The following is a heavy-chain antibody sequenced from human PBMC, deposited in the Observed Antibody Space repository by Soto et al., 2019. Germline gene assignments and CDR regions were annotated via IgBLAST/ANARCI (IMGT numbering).Heavy chain of an antibody. Sequence: QVQLQESGPGLVKPSETLSLTCTVSGGSISSYYWSWIRQPPGKGLEWIGYIYYSGSTNYNPSLKRRVTMTVDTSKIQFSLKLSSVTAADTAVYYCARTLLYYYGSGSYSWFDPWGQGTLVTVSS. D-gene: IGHD3-10*01. CDR3: ARTLLYYYGSGSYSWFDP. V-gene: IGHV4-59*01. CDR2: IYYSGST. J-gene: IGHJ5*02. CDR1: GGSISSYY.